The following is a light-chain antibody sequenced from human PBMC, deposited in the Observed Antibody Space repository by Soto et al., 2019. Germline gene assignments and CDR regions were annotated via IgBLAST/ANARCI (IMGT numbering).Light chain of an antibody. CDR1: QSVSNN. CDR2: GAS. Sequence: EIVLTQSPGTLSLSPGERATLSCRASQSVSNNLAWIQQKPGQTPRLLMYGASSRATGIPDRFSGSGSGESFTLTISRLVPEDFAVYYCQQYGGSPFTLGPGTKVNIK. J-gene: IGKJ3*01. V-gene: IGKV3-20*01. CDR3: QQYGGSPFT.